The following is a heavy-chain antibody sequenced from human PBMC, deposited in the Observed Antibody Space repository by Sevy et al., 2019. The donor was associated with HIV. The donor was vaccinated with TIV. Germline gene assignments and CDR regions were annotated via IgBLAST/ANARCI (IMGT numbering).Heavy chain of an antibody. J-gene: IGHJ4*02. CDR2: ISGHGGST. V-gene: IGHV3-23*01. CDR3: VGGFWSGFDY. CDR1: GFIFSSYA. Sequence: GGSLRLSCAASGFIFSSYAMSWVRQAPGKGLEWVSTISGHGGSTYYADSVKGRFTISRDNSKNTLDLQMNSLRAEDTAVYYCVGGFWSGFDYWGQGTLVTVSS. D-gene: IGHD3-3*01.